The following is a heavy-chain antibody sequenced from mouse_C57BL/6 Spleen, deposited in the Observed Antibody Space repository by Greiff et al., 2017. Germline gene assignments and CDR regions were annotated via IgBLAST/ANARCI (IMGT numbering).Heavy chain of an antibody. V-gene: IGHV1-52*01. Sequence: QVQLQQPGAELVRPGSSVKLSCKASGYTFTSYWMHWVKQRPIQGLEWIGNIDPSDSETHYNQKFKDKATLTVDKSSSTAYMQLSSLTSEDSAVYYCARRAYYYGSSSWYFDVWGTGTTVTVSS. J-gene: IGHJ1*03. CDR2: IDPSDSET. D-gene: IGHD1-1*01. CDR3: ARRAYYYGSSSWYFDV. CDR1: GYTFTSYW.